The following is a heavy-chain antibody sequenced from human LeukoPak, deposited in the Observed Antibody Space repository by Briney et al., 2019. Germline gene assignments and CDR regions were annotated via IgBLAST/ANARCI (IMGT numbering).Heavy chain of an antibody. Sequence: GGSLRLSCAASGFTFDDYAMHWVRQAPGKGLEWVSGISWNSGSIGYADSVKGRFTISRDSAKNSLYLQMNSLRAEDTALYYCAKDRLLTSYDAFDIWGRGTMVTVSS. CDR1: GFTFDDYA. CDR3: AKDRLLTSYDAFDI. CDR2: ISWNSGSI. V-gene: IGHV3-9*01. J-gene: IGHJ3*02. D-gene: IGHD2-2*01.